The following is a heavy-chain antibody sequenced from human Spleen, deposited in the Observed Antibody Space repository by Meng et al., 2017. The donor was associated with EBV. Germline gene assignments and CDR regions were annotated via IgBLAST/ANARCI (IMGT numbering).Heavy chain of an antibody. Sequence: EVQLVESGGXRVKPGGAXTADGAASGIIFSTDTLSWVRQPPGKALEWVSSIKSSSASIYYADSVKGRFTISRDDAEKSLYLHMNGLRADDTAVYFCATWGGSGTYNFDDWGQGTLVTVSS. J-gene: IGHJ4*02. CDR3: ATWGGSGTYNFDD. CDR2: IKSSSASI. CDR1: GIIFSTDT. V-gene: IGHV3-21*02. D-gene: IGHD3-10*01.